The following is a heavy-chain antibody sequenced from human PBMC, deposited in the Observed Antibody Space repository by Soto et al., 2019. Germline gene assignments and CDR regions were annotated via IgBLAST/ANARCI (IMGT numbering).Heavy chain of an antibody. V-gene: IGHV3-9*01. CDR3: AKDAEVVAATFGYLDY. J-gene: IGHJ4*02. Sequence: EVQLVESGGGLVQPGRSLRLSCAASGFTFDDYAMHWVRQAPGKGLEWVSGISWNSGSIGYADSVKGRFTISRDNAKNSLYLQMNSLRAEDTALYYCAKDAEVVAATFGYLDYWGQGTLVTVSS. D-gene: IGHD2-15*01. CDR2: ISWNSGSI. CDR1: GFTFDDYA.